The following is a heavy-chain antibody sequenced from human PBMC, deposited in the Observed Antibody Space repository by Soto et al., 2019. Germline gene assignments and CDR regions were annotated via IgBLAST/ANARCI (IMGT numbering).Heavy chain of an antibody. V-gene: IGHV3-33*01. Sequence: GGSLILSCAASGFTFSSYCMHWVRQAPGKGLEWVAVIWYDGSNKYYADSVKGRFTISRDNSKNTLYLQMNSLRAEDTAVYYCARVEGYYGSGSYYKFHAFDIWGQGTMVTVSS. CDR1: GFTFSSYC. CDR3: ARVEGYYGSGSYYKFHAFDI. CDR2: IWYDGSNK. J-gene: IGHJ3*02. D-gene: IGHD3-10*01.